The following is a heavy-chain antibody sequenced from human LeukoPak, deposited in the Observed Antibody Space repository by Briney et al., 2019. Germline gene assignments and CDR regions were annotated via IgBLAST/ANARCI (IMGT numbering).Heavy chain of an antibody. Sequence: GESLKISCKASGYSFTTYWIAWVRQMPGKGLEWMGIIYPGDSDTRYSPSFQGQVTISADKSIGTAYLQWSSLKASDTAMYYCARQGSGYSPTYYYYMDVWGKGTTVTISS. J-gene: IGHJ6*03. CDR2: IYPGDSDT. CDR3: ARQGSGYSPTYYYYMDV. D-gene: IGHD5-18*01. V-gene: IGHV5-51*01. CDR1: GYSFTTYW.